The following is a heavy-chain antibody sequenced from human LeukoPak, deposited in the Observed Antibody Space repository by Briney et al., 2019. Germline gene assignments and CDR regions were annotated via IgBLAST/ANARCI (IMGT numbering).Heavy chain of an antibody. D-gene: IGHD2-2*01. Sequence: GESLRLSCAASGFTFSSYGMHWVRQAPGKGLEWAAFIRYDGSNKYYADSVKGRFTISRDNSKNTLYLQMNSLRAEDTAVYYCAKGSRLGYCSSTSCPARYWGQGTLVTVSS. V-gene: IGHV3-30*02. CDR1: GFTFSSYG. CDR2: IRYDGSNK. J-gene: IGHJ4*02. CDR3: AKGSRLGYCSSTSCPARY.